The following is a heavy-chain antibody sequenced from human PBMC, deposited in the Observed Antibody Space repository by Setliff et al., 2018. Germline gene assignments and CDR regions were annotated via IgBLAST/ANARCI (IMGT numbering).Heavy chain of an antibody. V-gene: IGHV1-3*01. CDR2: INAGNGNT. D-gene: IGHD2-15*01. CDR1: GYTFTSYA. CDR3: ARGYCSGGSCYEGSFDY. Sequence: GASVKVSCKASGYTFTSYAMHWVRQAPGQRLEWMGWINAGNGNTKYSQKFQGRVTITADKSTSTAYMELSSLRSEDTAVYYCARGYCSGGSCYEGSFDYWGQGTLVTVSS. J-gene: IGHJ4*02.